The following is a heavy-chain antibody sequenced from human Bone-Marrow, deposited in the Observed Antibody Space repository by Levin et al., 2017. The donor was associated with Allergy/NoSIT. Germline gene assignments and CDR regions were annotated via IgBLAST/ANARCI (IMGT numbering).Heavy chain of an antibody. D-gene: IGHD2-2*01. Sequence: GASVKVSCKASGYTFTSYDINWVRQATGQGLEWMGWMNPNSGNTGYAQKFQGRVTMTRNTSISTAYMELSSLRSEDTAVYYCARGRMRCSSTSCRFDYWGQGTLVTVSS. CDR3: ARGRMRCSSTSCRFDY. CDR1: GYTFTSYD. V-gene: IGHV1-8*01. J-gene: IGHJ4*02. CDR2: MNPNSGNT.